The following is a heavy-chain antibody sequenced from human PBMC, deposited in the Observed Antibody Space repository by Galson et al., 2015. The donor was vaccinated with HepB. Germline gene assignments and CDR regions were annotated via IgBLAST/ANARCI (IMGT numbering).Heavy chain of an antibody. CDR2: VSSRAHSYST. D-gene: IGHD6-13*01. V-gene: IGHV3-73*01. Sequence: SLRLSCEASGFSFSGSDMHWVRRAPGRGLEWVGHVSSRAHSYSTDYAESVKGRFTISRDDSTNTAYLHLKSLKIEDTAFYYCTAKLATAASFDDWGQGALVTVSS. CDR1: GFSFSGSD. J-gene: IGHJ4*02. CDR3: TAKLATAASFDD.